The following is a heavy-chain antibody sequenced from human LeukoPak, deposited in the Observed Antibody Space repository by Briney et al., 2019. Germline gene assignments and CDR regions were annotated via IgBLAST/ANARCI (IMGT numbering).Heavy chain of an antibody. J-gene: IGHJ4*02. Sequence: GGSLRLSCAASGITVSSNYMSRVRQAPGKGLEWFSFIYSDGSTYYADSVKGRFTISRDKSKNTLSLQMNSLRADDTAVYYCARDRPPSLWGQGTLVTVSS. V-gene: IGHV3-66*01. CDR1: GITVSSNY. CDR2: IYSDGST. CDR3: ARDRPPSL.